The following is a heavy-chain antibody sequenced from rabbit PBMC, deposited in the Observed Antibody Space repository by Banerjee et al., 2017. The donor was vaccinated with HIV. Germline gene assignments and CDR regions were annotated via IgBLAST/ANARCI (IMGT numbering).Heavy chain of an antibody. V-gene: IGHV1S45*01. Sequence: QEQLVESGGGLVQPEGSLTLTCKASGFSFSSSYWICWVRQAPGKGLEWIGCIYAGSSGRSSYASWAKGRFTISRTSSTTVTLQMTSLTAADTATHFCARDLGSVVGWNFKLWGQGTLVTVS. CDR3: ARDLGSVVGWNFKL. J-gene: IGHJ4*01. D-gene: IGHD1-1*01. CDR1: GFSFSSSYW. CDR2: IYAGSSGRS.